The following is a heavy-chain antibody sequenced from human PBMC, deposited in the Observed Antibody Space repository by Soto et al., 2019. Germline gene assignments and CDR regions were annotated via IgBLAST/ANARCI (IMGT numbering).Heavy chain of an antibody. CDR1: GFTFSSYV. J-gene: IGHJ6*03. D-gene: IGHD2-15*01. CDR2: ISGSGGST. V-gene: IGHV3-23*01. CDR3: AKDKYRSGGSCYSGTDYMDV. Sequence: RLSCAASGFTFSSYVMSWVRQAPGKGLEWVSAISGSGGSTYYADSVKGRFTISRDNSKNTLYLQMNSPRAEDTAVYYCAKDKYRSGGSCYSGTDYMDVWGKGTTVTVSS.